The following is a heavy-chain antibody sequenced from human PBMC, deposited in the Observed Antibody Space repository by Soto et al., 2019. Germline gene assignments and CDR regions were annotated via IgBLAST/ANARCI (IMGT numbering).Heavy chain of an antibody. J-gene: IGHJ4*02. Sequence: PGGSLRLSCAASGFTFDDYGMSWVRQAPGKGLEWVSGINWNGGSTGYADSVKGRFTISRDNAKNSLYLQMNSLRAEDTALYYCARDGPYSSSWYPHVSHDYWGQGTLVTVSS. CDR1: GFTFDDYG. V-gene: IGHV3-20*04. CDR2: INWNGGST. CDR3: ARDGPYSSSWYPHVSHDY. D-gene: IGHD6-13*01.